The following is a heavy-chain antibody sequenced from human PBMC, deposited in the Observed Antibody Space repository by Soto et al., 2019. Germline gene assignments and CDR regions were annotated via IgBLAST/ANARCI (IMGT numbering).Heavy chain of an antibody. CDR2: IYYSGST. D-gene: IGHD4-4*01. CDR3: VRDYRTNHYGMDV. CDR1: GGSVSSVSYY. V-gene: IGHV4-61*01. Sequence: PSQTLSLTCTVSGGSVSSVSYYWSWIRQPPGKGLEWIGYIYYSGSTNYNPSLKSRVTISKDTSKNQVVLTMTNMDPVDTATYYCVRDYRTNHYGMDVWGQGTTVTVSS. J-gene: IGHJ6*02.